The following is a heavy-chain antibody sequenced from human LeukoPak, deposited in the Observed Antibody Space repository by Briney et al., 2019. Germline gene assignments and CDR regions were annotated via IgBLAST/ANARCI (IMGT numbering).Heavy chain of an antibody. CDR3: ARAVNYDILTGYYGSPYYFDY. V-gene: IGHV4-4*07. D-gene: IGHD3-9*01. CDR1: GGSISSYY. Sequence: KTSETLSLTCTVSGGSISSYYWSWIRQPAGKGLEWIGRIYTSGSTNYNPSLKSRVTMSVDTSKSEFSLELSSVTAADTAVYYSARAVNYDILTGYYGSPYYFDYWGQGTLVTVSS. CDR2: IYTSGST. J-gene: IGHJ4*02.